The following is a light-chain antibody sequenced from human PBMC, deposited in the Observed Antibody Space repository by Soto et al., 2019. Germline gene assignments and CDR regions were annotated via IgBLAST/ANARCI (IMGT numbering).Light chain of an antibody. CDR1: SSNIGSNT. Sequence: QPVLTQPPSASGTPGQRITISGSGSSSNIGSNTVNWHQQIPGTAPKLLIYSNNERPSGVPDRCSGSKCGTSASRAISGLQSGDVADYYCAAWDDSLNGVIFGGGTKLTVL. V-gene: IGLV1-44*01. CDR2: SNN. CDR3: AAWDDSLNGVI. J-gene: IGLJ2*01.